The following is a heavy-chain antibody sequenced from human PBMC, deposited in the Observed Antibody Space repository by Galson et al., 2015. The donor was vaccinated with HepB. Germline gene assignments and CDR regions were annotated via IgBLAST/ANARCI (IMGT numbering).Heavy chain of an antibody. CDR3: AIEKGMNTINEGFDA. CDR2: ISGSGHST. V-gene: IGHV3-23*01. J-gene: IGHJ5*02. Sequence: SLRLSCAAARFTFSNYGMTWVRQAPGKGLEWVSTISGSGHSTVYADSVMGRFTISRDNSKDTLYVQMNRLRVDDTAVYYCAIEKGMNTINEGFDAWGQGTLVTVS. CDR1: RFTFSNYG. D-gene: IGHD3-16*01.